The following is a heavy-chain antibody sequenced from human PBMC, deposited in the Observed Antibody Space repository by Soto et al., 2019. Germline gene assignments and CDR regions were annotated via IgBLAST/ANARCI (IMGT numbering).Heavy chain of an antibody. Sequence: VASVKVSCKASGYTLSSYYMHWVRQAPGQGLEWMGIINTSGGSTTYAQKFQGRVTMTRDTSTSTVYMELSSLTCEDTAVYYCTRASVSGGILDYWGGGIQVTFSS. CDR1: GYTLSSYY. J-gene: IGHJ4*02. CDR3: TRASVSGGILDY. CDR2: INTSGGST. V-gene: IGHV1-46*03. D-gene: IGHD6-19*01.